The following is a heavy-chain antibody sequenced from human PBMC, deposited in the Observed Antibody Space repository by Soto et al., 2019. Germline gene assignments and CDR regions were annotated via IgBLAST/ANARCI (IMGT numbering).Heavy chain of an antibody. CDR2: IYYSGNT. V-gene: IGHV4-39*07. CDR1: GGSISSSTYY. D-gene: IGHD3-3*01. Sequence: SETLSLTCTVSGGSISSSTYYWGWMRQPPGKGLEWIGNIYYSGNTNYNPSLKSRVTISVDTSKNQFSLKLSSVTAADTAVYYCARGGWRHIDYWGQGTLVTVSS. CDR3: ARGGWRHIDY. J-gene: IGHJ4*02.